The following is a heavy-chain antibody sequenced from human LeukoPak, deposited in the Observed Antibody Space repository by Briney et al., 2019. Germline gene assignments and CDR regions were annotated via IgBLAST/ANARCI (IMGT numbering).Heavy chain of an antibody. Sequence: GGSLRLSCAASGFTFSSYWMSWVRQAPGKGLEWVANIKQDGSEKYYVDSVKGRFTISRDNAKNSLYLQMNSLRAEDTAVYYCAKDSKTYSGSYGVDYWGQGTLVTVSS. V-gene: IGHV3-7*01. J-gene: IGHJ4*02. CDR3: AKDSKTYSGSYGVDY. CDR2: IKQDGSEK. CDR1: GFTFSSYW. D-gene: IGHD1-26*01.